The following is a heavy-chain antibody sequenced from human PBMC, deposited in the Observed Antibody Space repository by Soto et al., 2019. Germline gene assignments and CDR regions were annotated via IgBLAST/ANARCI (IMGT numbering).Heavy chain of an antibody. J-gene: IGHJ4*02. Sequence: ASVKVSCKVSGYTFNNYPIHWVRQAPGQGLEWMGWIRSYNNSTNYAQKLQGRVTMTTDTSTNTAYMELRSLRSDDTAVYYCARHGNGDDYWGQGTLVTVSS. CDR2: IRSYNNST. V-gene: IGHV1-18*04. CDR3: ARHGNGDDY. CDR1: GYTFNNYP. D-gene: IGHD2-8*01.